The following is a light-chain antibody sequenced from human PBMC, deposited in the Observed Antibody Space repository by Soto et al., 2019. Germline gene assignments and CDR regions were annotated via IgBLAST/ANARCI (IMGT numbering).Light chain of an antibody. Sequence: QSALTQPPSASGSPGQSVAISCTGTSSDDGGYNYVSWYQQHPGKAPKLMIYGVNKRPSGVPDRFSGSKSGNTASLTVSGLQAEDEADYYCSSYAGSSNVFGTGTKLTVL. J-gene: IGLJ1*01. CDR1: SSDDGGYNY. CDR2: GVN. CDR3: SSYAGSSNV. V-gene: IGLV2-8*01.